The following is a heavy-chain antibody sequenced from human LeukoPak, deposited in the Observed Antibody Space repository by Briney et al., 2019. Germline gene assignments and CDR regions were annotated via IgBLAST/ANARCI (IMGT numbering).Heavy chain of an antibody. V-gene: IGHV1-69*02. CDR3: ARNLEDYVWDY. D-gene: IGHD3-16*01. CDR2: IIPILGIA. Sequence: ASVKVSCKASGGTFSSYTISWVRQAPGQGLEWMGRIIPILGIANYAQKFQGRVTITADKSTSTAYTELSSLRSEDTAVYYCARNLEDYVWDYWGQGTLVTVSS. CDR1: GGTFSSYT. J-gene: IGHJ4*02.